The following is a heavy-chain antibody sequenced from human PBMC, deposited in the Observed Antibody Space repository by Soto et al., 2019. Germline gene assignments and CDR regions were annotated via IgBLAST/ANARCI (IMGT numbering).Heavy chain of an antibody. Sequence: QVQLVQSGAEVKKPGASVKVSCKASGYTFTDYYMHWVRQAPGQGLEWMGWINPNSGGTNYAQKFQGWVTVARETSISIAYMELGGLRCDDTAVYCCARGDPTPYCFYMDVWGKGNTVTVSS. J-gene: IGHJ6*03. V-gene: IGHV1-2*04. CDR1: GYTFTDYY. D-gene: IGHD4-17*01. CDR3: ARGDPTPYCFYMDV. CDR2: INPNSGGT.